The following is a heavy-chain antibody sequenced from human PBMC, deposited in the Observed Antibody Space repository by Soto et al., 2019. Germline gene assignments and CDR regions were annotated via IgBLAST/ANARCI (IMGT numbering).Heavy chain of an antibody. CDR2: MNPNSGNT. CDR1: GYTFTSYD. Sequence: WASVKVSCKASGYTFTSYDINWVRQATGQGLEWMGWMNPNSGNTGYAQKFQGRVTMTRNTSISTAYMELSSLRSEDTAVYYCARASNDGGGAIGYWGQGTLVTVSS. CDR3: ARASNDGGGAIGY. V-gene: IGHV1-8*01. D-gene: IGHD4-4*01. J-gene: IGHJ4*02.